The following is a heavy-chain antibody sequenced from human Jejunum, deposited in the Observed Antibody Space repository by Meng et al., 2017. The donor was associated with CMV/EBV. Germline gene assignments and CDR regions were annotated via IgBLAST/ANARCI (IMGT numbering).Heavy chain of an antibody. D-gene: IGHD5-12*01. J-gene: IGHJ4*02. V-gene: IGHV3-74*01. CDR1: GFTFSRDW. Sequence: GFTFSRDWMHWVRQVPGKGLVWVSRINSDGSSTSYADSVKGRFTISRDNAKNTLYLQMDSLRAEDTAVYYCARVGGGYANYYFDFWGQGTLVTVSS. CDR2: INSDGSST. CDR3: ARVGGGYANYYFDF.